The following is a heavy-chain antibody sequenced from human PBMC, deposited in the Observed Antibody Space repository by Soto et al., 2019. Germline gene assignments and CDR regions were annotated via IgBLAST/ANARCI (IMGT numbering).Heavy chain of an antibody. Sequence: QVQLVQSGAEVKKPGASVKVSCKASGYTFTSYAMHWVRQAPGQRLEWMGWINAGNGNTKYSQKFQGRVTITRDTSASTAYMALSSLRSEETAVYYCARGKSSSGWSEGPDYWGQGTLVTVSS. CDR3: ARGKSSSGWSEGPDY. V-gene: IGHV1-3*01. CDR1: GYTFTSYA. J-gene: IGHJ4*02. CDR2: INAGNGNT. D-gene: IGHD6-19*01.